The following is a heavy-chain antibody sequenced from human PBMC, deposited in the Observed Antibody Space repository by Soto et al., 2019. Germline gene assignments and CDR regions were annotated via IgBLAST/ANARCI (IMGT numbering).Heavy chain of an antibody. Sequence: QVQLVQSGAEVKKPGSSVKVSCKASGYTFASYGISWVRQAPGQVLEWMGWISAYNGNTNYAQKLQGRVTMTTETHTSPAYMELRSLRSDDTAVYYCARTRVSTPFDPWGQGTLVTVSS. CDR3: ARTRVSTPFDP. J-gene: IGHJ5*02. D-gene: IGHD6-6*01. CDR2: ISAYNGNT. CDR1: GYTFASYG. V-gene: IGHV1-18*01.